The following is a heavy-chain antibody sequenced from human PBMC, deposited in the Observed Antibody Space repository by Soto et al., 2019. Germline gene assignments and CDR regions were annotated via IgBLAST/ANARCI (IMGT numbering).Heavy chain of an antibody. CDR1: GGSFSGYY. CDR3: ARALGYSYGHLPIDY. V-gene: IGHV4-34*01. Sequence: QVQLQQWGAGLLKPSETLSLTCAVYGGSFSGYYWSWIRQPPGKGLEWVGEINHSGSTNYNPSLKSRVTISVDTSKNQFSLKLSSVTAADTAVYYCARALGYSYGHLPIDYWGQGTLVTVSS. CDR2: INHSGST. D-gene: IGHD5-18*01. J-gene: IGHJ4*02.